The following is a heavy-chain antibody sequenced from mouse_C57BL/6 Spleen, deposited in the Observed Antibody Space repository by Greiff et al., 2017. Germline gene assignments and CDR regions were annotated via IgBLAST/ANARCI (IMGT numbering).Heavy chain of an antibody. J-gene: IGHJ1*03. CDR3: GRREGLRGGYFDV. V-gene: IGHV1-7*01. D-gene: IGHD2-4*01. Sequence: QVQLQQSGAELAKPGASVKLSCKASGYTFTSYWMHWVKQRPGQGLEWIGYINPSSGYTKYNQKFKDKATLTADNSSSTAYMQLSSLTYEDSAVYYCGRREGLRGGYFDVWGTGTTVTVSS. CDR2: INPSSGYT. CDR1: GYTFTSYW.